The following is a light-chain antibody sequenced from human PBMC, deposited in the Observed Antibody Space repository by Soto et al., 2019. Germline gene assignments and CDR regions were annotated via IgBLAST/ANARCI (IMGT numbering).Light chain of an antibody. CDR2: GAS. CDR1: QSVGSN. Sequence: EIVMTQSPATLSVSPGERATLSCRASQSVGSNLAWYQQKPGQAPRLLIFGASTRATGAPTRFSGSGSGTEFTLTISSLQSEDFALYYCQQYYNRPPWTFGQGTKVDIK. CDR3: QQYYNRPPWT. V-gene: IGKV3-15*01. J-gene: IGKJ1*01.